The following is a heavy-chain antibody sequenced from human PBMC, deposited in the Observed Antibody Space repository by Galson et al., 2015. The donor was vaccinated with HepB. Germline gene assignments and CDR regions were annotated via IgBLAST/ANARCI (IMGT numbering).Heavy chain of an antibody. D-gene: IGHD2-21*02. CDR3: ASAYCGGDCYSGPTYYYYGMDV. V-gene: IGHV3-30*04. Sequence: SLRLSCAASGFTFSSYAMHWVRQAPGKGLEWVAVISYDGSNKYYADSVKGRFTISRDNSKNTLYLQMNSLRAEDTAVYYCASAYCGGDCYSGPTYYYYGMDVWGQGTTVTVSS. J-gene: IGHJ6*02. CDR2: ISYDGSNK. CDR1: GFTFSSYA.